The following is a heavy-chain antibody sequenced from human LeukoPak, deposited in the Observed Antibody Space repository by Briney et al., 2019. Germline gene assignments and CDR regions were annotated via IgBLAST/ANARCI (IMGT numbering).Heavy chain of an antibody. V-gene: IGHV4-39*07. Sequence: PSETLSLTCTVPGGSISSSSYYWGWIRQPPGKGLEWIGSISYIGSTYYKSSLKSRVTISLDTAKNQISLKLSSVTAADTAVYYCAREGGAVVAGGGFDYWGQGTLVTVSS. CDR1: GGSISSSSYY. J-gene: IGHJ4*02. CDR2: ISYIGST. D-gene: IGHD3-22*01. CDR3: AREGGAVVAGGGFDY.